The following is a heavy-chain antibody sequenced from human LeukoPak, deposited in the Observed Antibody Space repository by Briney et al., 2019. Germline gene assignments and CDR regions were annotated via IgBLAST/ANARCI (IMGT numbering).Heavy chain of an antibody. CDR2: IYYSGST. V-gene: IGHV4-61*08. D-gene: IGHD3-10*01. J-gene: IGHJ4*02. CDR3: ARRGGSGRSFDY. CDR1: GASVSSGGYY. Sequence: SETLSLSCTVSGASVSSGGYYWSWLRQPPGKGLEWIGYIYYSGSTNYNPSLKSRVTISVDTSKNQFSLKVSSVTAADTAVYYCARRGGSGRSFDYWGQGTLVTVSS.